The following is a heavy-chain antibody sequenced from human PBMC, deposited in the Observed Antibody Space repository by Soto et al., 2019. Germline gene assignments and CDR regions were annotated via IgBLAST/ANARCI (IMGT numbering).Heavy chain of an antibody. V-gene: IGHV3-33*01. CDR1: GFTFSSYG. J-gene: IGHJ4*02. Sequence: QVQLVESGGGVVQPGRSLRLSCAASGFTFSSYGMHWVRQAPGKGLEWVSVIWYDGSNKYYADSVKGRFTISRDNFKNTLYLQISSPSAEVTAVYYCARDRTGNTRSFHFWGKGTLVAVSS. D-gene: IGHD1-7*01. CDR3: ARDRTGNTRSFHF. CDR2: IWYDGSNK.